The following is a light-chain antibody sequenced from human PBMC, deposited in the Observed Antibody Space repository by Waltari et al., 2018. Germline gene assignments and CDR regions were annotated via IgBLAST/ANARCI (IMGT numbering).Light chain of an antibody. CDR1: QSITNY. CDR2: DAS. J-gene: IGKJ3*01. Sequence: DIHMTQSPSPLSASVGGRVTLPCRASQSITNYLIWYQHKLGEAPNSLVYDASTLVSGVPSRFNGSGSGTEFTLTISSLQPEDLATYFCRQTYSTLMFSFGPGTKVDL. V-gene: IGKV1-39*01. CDR3: RQTYSTLMFS.